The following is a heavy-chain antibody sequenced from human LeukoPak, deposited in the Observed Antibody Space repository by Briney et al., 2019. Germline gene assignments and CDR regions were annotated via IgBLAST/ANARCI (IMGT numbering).Heavy chain of an antibody. CDR3: ARDHRCSSWYCRGNNWFDP. J-gene: IGHJ5*02. CDR2: ISSSSSYI. V-gene: IGHV3-21*01. Sequence: GGSLRLSCAASGFTFSSYSMNWVRQAPGKGLEWVSSISSSSSYIYYADSVKGRFTISRDNAKNSLYLQMNSLRAEDTAVYYCARDHRCSSWYCRGNNWFDPWGQGTLVTVSS. D-gene: IGHD6-13*01. CDR1: GFTFSSYS.